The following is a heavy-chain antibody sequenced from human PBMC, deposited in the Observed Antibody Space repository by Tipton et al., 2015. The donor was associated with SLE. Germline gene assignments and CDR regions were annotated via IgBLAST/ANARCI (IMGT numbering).Heavy chain of an antibody. J-gene: IGHJ4*02. CDR1: GYSISSNYY. CDR2: IYHSGST. V-gene: IGHV4-38-2*02. CDR3: ARDLGPGIAVTASYYFDY. Sequence: TLSLTCTVSGYSISSNYYWGWIRQPPGKGLEWIGSIYHSGSTYYNPSLKSRVTISVDTSKNQFSLKLSSVTAADTAVYYCARDLGPGIAVTASYYFDYWGQGTLVTVS. D-gene: IGHD6-19*01.